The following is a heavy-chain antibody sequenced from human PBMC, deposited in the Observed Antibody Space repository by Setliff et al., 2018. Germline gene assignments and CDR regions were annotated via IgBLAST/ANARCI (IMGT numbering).Heavy chain of an antibody. J-gene: IGHJ6*03. Sequence: GASVKVSCKASGYTFTNYGISWVRRAPGQGLEWMGWISAYNGNTNYAQKLQGRVTMTTDTSTSTAYMELRSLRSDDTAVYYCARVPLPLDIVVVVAATPLEYYYYMDVWGKGTTVTVSS. CDR2: ISAYNGNT. D-gene: IGHD2-15*01. CDR1: GYTFTNYG. V-gene: IGHV1-18*01. CDR3: ARVPLPLDIVVVVAATPLEYYYYMDV.